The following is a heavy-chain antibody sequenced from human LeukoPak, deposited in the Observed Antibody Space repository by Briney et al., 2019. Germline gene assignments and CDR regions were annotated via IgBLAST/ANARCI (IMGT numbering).Heavy chain of an antibody. CDR3: ANRDYGGNFDY. Sequence: GGSLRLSCAASGFTFSDYYMSWIRQAPGKGLEWVSYISSSGSTIYYADSVKGRFTISRDNSKNTLYLQMNSLRAEDTAVYYCANRDYGGNFDYWGQGTLVTVSS. CDR2: ISSSGSTI. D-gene: IGHD4-23*01. CDR1: GFTFSDYY. J-gene: IGHJ4*02. V-gene: IGHV3-11*01.